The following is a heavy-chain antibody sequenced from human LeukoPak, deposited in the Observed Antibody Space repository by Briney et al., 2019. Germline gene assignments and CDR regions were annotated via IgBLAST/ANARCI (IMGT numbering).Heavy chain of an antibody. D-gene: IGHD3-22*01. CDR1: GYSFTTYW. V-gene: IGHV5-51*01. CDR3: ASGPPPYYYDTSGYY. J-gene: IGHJ4*02. Sequence: GESLKISCKGSGYSFTTYWIGWVRQLPGKGLEWMGIIYPGDSDTRYSPSFQGQVTISADKSISTAYLQWSSLKASDTAMYYCASGPPPYYYDTSGYYWGQGTLVTVSS. CDR2: IYPGDSDT.